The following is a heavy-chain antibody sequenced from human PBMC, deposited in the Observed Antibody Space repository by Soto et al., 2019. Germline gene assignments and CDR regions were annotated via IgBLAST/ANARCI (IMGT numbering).Heavy chain of an antibody. V-gene: IGHV3-48*02. Sequence: VQLVESGGGLVQPGGSLRLSCAASGFTFSVYSMNWIRQAPGKGLQWVSYMTSDMKTIHYADSVQGRFTISRDNAKNLVYLQMTSLRDEDTAVYYCARSVEGHFDYWGQGALVTVSS. D-gene: IGHD6-19*01. CDR2: MTSDMKTI. J-gene: IGHJ4*02. CDR1: GFTFSVYS. CDR3: ARSVEGHFDY.